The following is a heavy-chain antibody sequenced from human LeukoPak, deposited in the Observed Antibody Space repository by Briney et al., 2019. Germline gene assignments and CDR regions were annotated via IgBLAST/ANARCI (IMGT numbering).Heavy chain of an antibody. D-gene: IGHD2-15*01. J-gene: IGHJ5*02. V-gene: IGHV4-30-2*01. CDR2: IYHSGST. Sequence: PSQTLSLTCAVSGGSISSGGYSWSWIRQPPGKGLEWIGYIYHSGSTYYNPSLKSRVTISVDRSKNQFSLKLSSVTAADTAVYYCARGRGGYCSGGSCQKPSYNWFDPWGQGTLVTVSS. CDR1: GGSISSGGYS. CDR3: ARGRGGYCSGGSCQKPSYNWFDP.